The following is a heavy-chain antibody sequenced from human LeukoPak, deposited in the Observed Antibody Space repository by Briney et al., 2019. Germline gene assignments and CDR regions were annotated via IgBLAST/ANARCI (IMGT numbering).Heavy chain of an antibody. CDR1: GFTFSTYN. V-gene: IGHV3-21*01. Sequence: GSLRLSCAVSGFTFSTYNMNWVRQAPGKGLEWVSSISSSSSYIYYADSVKGRFTISRDNAKNSLYLQMNSLRAEDTAVYYCANLYYGDYRAAFDIWGQGTMVTVSS. J-gene: IGHJ3*02. CDR3: ANLYYGDYRAAFDI. CDR2: ISSSSSYI. D-gene: IGHD4-17*01.